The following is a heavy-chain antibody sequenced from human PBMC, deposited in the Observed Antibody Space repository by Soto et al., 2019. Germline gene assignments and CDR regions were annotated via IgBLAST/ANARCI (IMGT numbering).Heavy chain of an antibody. CDR1: GGSITSSSHF. Sequence: LETLSLTCTVSGGSITSSSHFWGWVRQPPGKGLEWIGTIYFTGNTYYTPSLKSRLTMSIDTSKNEFSLRLNSVTAADTAVYYCAGQTFTIAAASYGRSNWFDPWGPGTLVTVSS. D-gene: IGHD6-25*01. J-gene: IGHJ5*02. CDR3: AGQTFTIAAASYGRSNWFDP. V-gene: IGHV4-39*01. CDR2: IYFTGNT.